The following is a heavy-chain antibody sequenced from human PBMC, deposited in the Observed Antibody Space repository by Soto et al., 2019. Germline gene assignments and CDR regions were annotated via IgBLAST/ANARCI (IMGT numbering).Heavy chain of an antibody. CDR3: ARHAGYSYGFDY. J-gene: IGHJ4*02. CDR2: IIPIFGTA. D-gene: IGHD5-18*01. V-gene: IGHV1-69*13. CDR1: GGTFSSYT. Sequence: ASGKVSCKASGGTFSSYTISWVRQAPGQGLEWMGGIIPIFGTANYAQKFQGRVTITADESTSTAYMELSSLRSEDTAVYYCARHAGYSYGFDYWGQGTLVTVSS.